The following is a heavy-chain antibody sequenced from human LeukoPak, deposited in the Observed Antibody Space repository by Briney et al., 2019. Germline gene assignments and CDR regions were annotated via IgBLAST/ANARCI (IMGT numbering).Heavy chain of an antibody. V-gene: IGHV4-59*06. CDR3: ARGGYSGYDSIDWFDP. D-gene: IGHD5-12*01. Sequence: PSETLSLTCTVSGGSISSYYWSWIRQPPGKGLEWIGYIYYSGSTYYNPSLKSRVTISVDTSKNQFSLKLSSVTAADTAVYYCARGGYSGYDSIDWFDPWSQGTLVTVSS. CDR1: GGSISSYY. J-gene: IGHJ5*02. CDR2: IYYSGST.